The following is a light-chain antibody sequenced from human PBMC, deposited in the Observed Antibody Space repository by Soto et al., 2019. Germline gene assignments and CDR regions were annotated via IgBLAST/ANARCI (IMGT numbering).Light chain of an antibody. J-gene: IGKJ1*01. Sequence: EIVMSQSPAPLSVSPGERATLSFRASRSVSSNLAWYQQKPGQAPRLLIYGASSRATGIPDRFSGSGSGTDFTLTISRLEPEDFAVYYCQQYGSSPTFGQGTKVDIK. CDR3: QQYGSSPT. CDR1: RSVSSN. CDR2: GAS. V-gene: IGKV3-20*01.